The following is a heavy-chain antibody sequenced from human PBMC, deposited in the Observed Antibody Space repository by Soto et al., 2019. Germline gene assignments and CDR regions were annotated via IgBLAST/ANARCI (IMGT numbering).Heavy chain of an antibody. CDR1: GGSFSGYY. Sequence: PSETLSLTCAVYGGSFSGYYWSWIRQPPGKGLEWIGEINHSGSTNYNPSLKSRVTISVDTSKNQFSLKLSSVTAADTAVYYCARPGYCSSTSCYHYFDYWGQGTLVTSPQ. V-gene: IGHV4-34*01. J-gene: IGHJ4*02. D-gene: IGHD2-2*01. CDR2: INHSGST. CDR3: ARPGYCSSTSCYHYFDY.